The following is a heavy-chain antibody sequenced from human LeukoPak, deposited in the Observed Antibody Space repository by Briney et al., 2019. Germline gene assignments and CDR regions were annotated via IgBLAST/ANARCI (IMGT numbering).Heavy chain of an antibody. V-gene: IGHV4-30-4*08. Sequence: SQTLSLTCTVSGGSLSSGDYYWSWIRQPPGKGLEWIGYIYYNVSTYYNPFLKSRATKSVDTSKHQFSLKLSSVTAAETAVYYCAGTYYDFTSPFDYWGQGTLVTVSS. CDR2: IYYNVST. J-gene: IGHJ4*02. CDR3: AGTYYDFTSPFDY. D-gene: IGHD3-3*01. CDR1: GGSLSSGDYY.